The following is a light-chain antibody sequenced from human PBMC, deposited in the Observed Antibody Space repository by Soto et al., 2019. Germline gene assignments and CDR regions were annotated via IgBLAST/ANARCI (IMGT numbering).Light chain of an antibody. CDR2: EVT. CDR1: SNDVGGYDY. J-gene: IGLJ2*01. V-gene: IGLV2-14*01. CDR3: SSYTSRSTLI. Sequence: QSALTQPASVSGSPGQSITISCTGTSNDVGGYDYVSWYQQHPGKAPKLMIYEVTYRPSGVSNRFSGSKSGNTASLTISGLHAEDEADYYCSSYTSRSTLIFGGGTQLTVL.